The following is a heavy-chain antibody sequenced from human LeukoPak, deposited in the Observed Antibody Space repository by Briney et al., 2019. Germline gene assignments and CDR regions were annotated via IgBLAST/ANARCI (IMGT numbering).Heavy chain of an antibody. V-gene: IGHV4-59*01. Sequence: SETLSLTCTVSGGSISSYYWSWIRQPPGKGLEWIGYIYYSGSTNYNPSLKSRVTISVDTSKNQFSLKLSSVTAADTAVYYCARGARIVVGATPGYFDYWGQGTLVTVSS. D-gene: IGHD2-15*01. CDR2: IYYSGST. CDR3: ARGARIVVGATPGYFDY. CDR1: GGSISSYY. J-gene: IGHJ4*02.